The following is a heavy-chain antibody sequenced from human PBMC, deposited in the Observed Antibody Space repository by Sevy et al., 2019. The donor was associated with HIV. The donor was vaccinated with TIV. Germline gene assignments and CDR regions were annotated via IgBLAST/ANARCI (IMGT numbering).Heavy chain of an antibody. J-gene: IGHJ3*02. D-gene: IGHD2-15*01. CDR2: ISSSSSTI. Sequence: GGSLRLSCAASGFTFSSYSMNWVRQAPGKGLEWVSYISSSSSTIYYADSVKGRFTISRDNAKNSLYVEMKGLRAEDTAVYYCARVGIVVGGAFDIWGQGTMVTVSS. CDR1: GFTFSSYS. V-gene: IGHV3-48*01. CDR3: ARVGIVVGGAFDI.